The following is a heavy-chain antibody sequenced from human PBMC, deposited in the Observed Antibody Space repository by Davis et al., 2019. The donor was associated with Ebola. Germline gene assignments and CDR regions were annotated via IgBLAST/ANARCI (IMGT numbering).Heavy chain of an antibody. CDR1: GYTFTNYG. J-gene: IGHJ6*02. Sequence: ASVKVSCKASGYTFTNYGVTWVRQAPGQGFEWMGWISASNGNTNYAQKFQGRVTLTTDTSTSTAYMELSLRSDDTAVYYCARGSCGYYYYYGMDVWGQGTTVTVSS. V-gene: IGHV1-18*01. CDR3: ARGSCGYYYYYGMDV. D-gene: IGHD2-15*01. CDR2: ISASNGNT.